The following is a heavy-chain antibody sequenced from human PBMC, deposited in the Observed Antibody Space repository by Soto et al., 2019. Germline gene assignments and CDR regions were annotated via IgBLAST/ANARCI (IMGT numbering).Heavy chain of an antibody. V-gene: IGHV3-23*05. CDR2: IDDANSA. D-gene: IGHD2-21*02. CDR1: GFTFRTFA. Sequence: EVHLLESGGGSAQPGGSLRLSCAGSGFTFRTFAMYWIRQAPGKGLEWVSAIDDANSAYYADSVKGRVVISRDNSRNTVYLQMDGLRAEDTAIYYCTKRPIGTGDCWFFDDWGQGIMVTVSS. CDR3: TKRPIGTGDCWFFDD. J-gene: IGHJ4*02.